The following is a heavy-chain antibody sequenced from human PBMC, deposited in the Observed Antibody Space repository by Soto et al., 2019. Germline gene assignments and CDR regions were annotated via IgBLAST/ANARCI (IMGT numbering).Heavy chain of an antibody. D-gene: IGHD2-8*02. Sequence: ASVKVSCKASGYTFTSYDINWVRQATGQGLEWMGWMNPNSGNTGYAQKFQGRVTMTRNTSISTAYMELSSLRSEDTAVYYSARVDPGPYYYYYYMDVWGKGTTVTVSS. CDR1: GYTFTSYD. CDR3: ARVDPGPYYYYYYMDV. J-gene: IGHJ6*03. V-gene: IGHV1-8*01. CDR2: MNPNSGNT.